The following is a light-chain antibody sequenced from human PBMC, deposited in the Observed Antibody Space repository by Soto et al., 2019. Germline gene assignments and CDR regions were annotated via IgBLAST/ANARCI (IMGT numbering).Light chain of an antibody. CDR1: SSNIGAGYD. V-gene: IGLV1-40*01. Sequence: QSVLTQPPSVSGAPGQRVTISCTGSSSNIGAGYDVPWYQQLPGTAPKLLIYGNSNRPSGVPDRFSGSKSGTSASLAITGLQAEDEAYYYCQSYDSSLSGHVVFGGGTKLTVL. J-gene: IGLJ2*01. CDR2: GNS. CDR3: QSYDSSLSGHVV.